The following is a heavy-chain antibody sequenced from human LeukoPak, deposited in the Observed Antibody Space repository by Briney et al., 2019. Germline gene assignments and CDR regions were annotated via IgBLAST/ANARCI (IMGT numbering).Heavy chain of an antibody. D-gene: IGHD2-15*01. CDR2: ISGGGSTA. Sequence: GGSLRLPCAASGFTFSSYAMHWVRQAPGKGLEWVSAISGGGSTAYYADSVKGRFTISRDNSKNTLYLRMNSLRAEDTAVYYCAKGGYCSGDSCYPNDYWGQGTLVTVSS. J-gene: IGHJ4*02. V-gene: IGHV3-23*01. CDR3: AKGGYCSGDSCYPNDY. CDR1: GFTFSSYA.